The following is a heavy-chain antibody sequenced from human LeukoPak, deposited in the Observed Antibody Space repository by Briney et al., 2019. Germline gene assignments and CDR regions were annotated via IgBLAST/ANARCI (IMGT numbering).Heavy chain of an antibody. CDR3: AKQESWSNFNS. J-gene: IGHJ4*02. D-gene: IGHD2-15*01. V-gene: IGHV3-23*01. CDR1: GFTFSSYA. CDR2: ISGSGGST. Sequence: GGSLRLSCAASGFTFSSYAMSWVRQAPGKGLEWVSAISGSGGSTFSADSVKGRFTISRDNSKNTLYLQMNSLRAEDTAVYYCAKQESWSNFNSWGQGTLVTVSS.